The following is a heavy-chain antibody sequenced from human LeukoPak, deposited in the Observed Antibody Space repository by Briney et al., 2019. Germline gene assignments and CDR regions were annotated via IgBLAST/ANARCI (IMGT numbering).Heavy chain of an antibody. D-gene: IGHD2-2*01. J-gene: IGHJ4*02. V-gene: IGHV4-39*01. Sequence: SETLSLTCTVSGGSISSTSYYWGWIRQPPGKGLEWIGTIYYSGGTYDNPSLKSRVTISVDTPKNQFSLKLTSVTAADTAVYYCARRERGTNYFDYWGQGTLVTVSS. CDR2: IYYSGGT. CDR3: ARRERGTNYFDY. CDR1: GGSISSTSYY.